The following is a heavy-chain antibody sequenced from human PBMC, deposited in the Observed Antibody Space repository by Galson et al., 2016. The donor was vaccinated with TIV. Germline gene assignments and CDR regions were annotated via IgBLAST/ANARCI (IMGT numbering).Heavy chain of an antibody. CDR1: GFTFSRFS. V-gene: IGHV3-21*01. J-gene: IGHJ4*02. D-gene: IGHD1-26*01. CDR3: ARDPDPYVGAKTFDY. Sequence: SLRLSCAASGFTFSRFSMSWVRQAPGKGLEWVSSISSSGTYIYYTDSVKGRFSISRDNAKNSLYLQMNSLRAEDMAVYYCARDPDPYVGAKTFDYWGQGTQVTVSS. CDR2: ISSSGTYI.